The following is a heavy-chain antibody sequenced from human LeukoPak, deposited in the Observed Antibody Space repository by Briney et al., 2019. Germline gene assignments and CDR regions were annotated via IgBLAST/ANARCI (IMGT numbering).Heavy chain of an antibody. D-gene: IGHD3-10*01. J-gene: IGHJ5*02. V-gene: IGHV3-74*01. CDR1: GLTFSSYW. Sequence: GGSLRLSCAASGLTFSSYWMHWVRQAPGKGLVWVSRINGDGSSTSYADSAKGRFTISRDNAKNTLYLQMNSLRAEDTAVYYCARDGTFYYGSGSYYNPNWFDPWGQGTLVTVSS. CDR3: ARDGTFYYGSGSYYNPNWFDP. CDR2: INGDGSST.